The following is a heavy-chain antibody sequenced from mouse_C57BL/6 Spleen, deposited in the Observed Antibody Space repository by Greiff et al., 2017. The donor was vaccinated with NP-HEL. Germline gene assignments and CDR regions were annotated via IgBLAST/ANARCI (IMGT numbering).Heavy chain of an antibody. CDR2: INPNYGTT. J-gene: IGHJ3*01. Sequence: EAQLQQSGPELVKPGASVKISCKASGYSFTDYNMNWVKQSHGKSLEWIGVINPNYGTTSYNQKFKGKATLTVAQSSSTAYMQLNSLTSEDSAVYYCARASNYGAWFAYWGQGTLVTVAA. CDR1: GYSFTDYN. D-gene: IGHD2-5*01. CDR3: ARASNYGAWFAY. V-gene: IGHV1-39*01.